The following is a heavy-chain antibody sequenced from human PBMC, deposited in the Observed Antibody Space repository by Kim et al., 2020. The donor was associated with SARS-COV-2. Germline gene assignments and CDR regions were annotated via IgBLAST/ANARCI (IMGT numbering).Heavy chain of an antibody. Sequence: GYADSVKGRFTISRDNAKNSLYLQMNSLGAEDTALYYCAKDKGYYYGMDVWGQGTTVTVSS. J-gene: IGHJ6*02. V-gene: IGHV3-9*01. CDR3: AKDKGYYYGMDV.